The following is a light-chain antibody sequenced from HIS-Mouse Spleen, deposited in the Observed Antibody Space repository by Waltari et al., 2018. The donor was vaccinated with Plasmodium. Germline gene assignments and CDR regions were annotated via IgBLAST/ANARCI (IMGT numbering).Light chain of an antibody. CDR1: QSVSSN. V-gene: IGKV3-15*01. J-gene: IGKJ1*01. CDR3: QQYNNWPRT. Sequence: EIVMTQSPATLSVSPGERATLPCRASQSVSSNLAWYQQKPGQPPRLLIHGASTRATGIPARFSGSGSGTEFTLTISSMQSEDFAVYYCQQYNNWPRTFGQGTKVEIK. CDR2: GAS.